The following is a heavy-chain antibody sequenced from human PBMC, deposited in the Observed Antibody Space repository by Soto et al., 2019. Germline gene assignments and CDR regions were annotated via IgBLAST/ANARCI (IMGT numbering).Heavy chain of an antibody. CDR2: IWYDGSNK. CDR1: GFTFSSYG. V-gene: IGHV3-33*01. D-gene: IGHD5-18*01. J-gene: IGHJ6*02. CDR3: ASDDVQYSDRYGMDV. Sequence: QVQLVESGGGVVQPGRSLRLSCAASGFTFSSYGMHWVRQAPGKGLEWVAVIWYDGSNKYYADSVKGRFTISRDNSKNTLYLQMNSLRAEDTAVYYCASDDVQYSDRYGMDVWGQGTTVTVSS.